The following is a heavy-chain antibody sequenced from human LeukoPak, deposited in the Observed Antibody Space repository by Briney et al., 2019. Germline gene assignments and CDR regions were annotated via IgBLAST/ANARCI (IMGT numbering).Heavy chain of an antibody. CDR2: ISYDGSNK. J-gene: IGHJ5*02. CDR1: GSTFSNYP. Sequence: GRSLRLSCAASGSTFSNYPMHWVRQAPGKGLEWVAVISYDGSNKYYADSVKGRFTISRDNSKNTLYLQMNSLRAEDTAVYYCAIGSVIHTTWGQGTLVTVSS. CDR3: AIGSVIHTT. D-gene: IGHD1-1*01. V-gene: IGHV3-30-3*01.